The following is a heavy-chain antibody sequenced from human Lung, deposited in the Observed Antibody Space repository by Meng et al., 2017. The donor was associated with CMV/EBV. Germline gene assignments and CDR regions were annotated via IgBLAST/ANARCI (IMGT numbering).Heavy chain of an antibody. Sequence: QGQVVGSGGGVVPPGRSLRLSCAASGFTFSSYAMHWVRQAPGKGLEWVAVISYDGSNKYYADSVKGRFTISRDNSKNTLYLQMNSLRAEDTAVYYCAHGGGDCWGQGTLVTVSS. CDR3: AHGGGDC. D-gene: IGHD2-15*01. J-gene: IGHJ4*02. V-gene: IGHV3-30-3*01. CDR1: GFTFSSYA. CDR2: ISYDGSNK.